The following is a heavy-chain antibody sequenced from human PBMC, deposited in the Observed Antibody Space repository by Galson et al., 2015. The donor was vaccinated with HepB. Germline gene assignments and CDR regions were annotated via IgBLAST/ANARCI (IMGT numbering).Heavy chain of an antibody. J-gene: IGHJ6*02. D-gene: IGHD4-23*01. V-gene: IGHV2-70*01. CDR3: ARSTKEDYGGNFFLAGGMDV. CDR2: IDWDDDK. Sequence: PALVKPTQTLTLTCTFSGFSLSTSGMCVSWIRQPPGKALEWLALIDWDDDKYYSTSLKTRLTISKDTSKNQVVLTMTNMDPVDTATYYCARSTKEDYGGNFFLAGGMDVWGQGTTVTVSS. CDR1: GFSLSTSGMC.